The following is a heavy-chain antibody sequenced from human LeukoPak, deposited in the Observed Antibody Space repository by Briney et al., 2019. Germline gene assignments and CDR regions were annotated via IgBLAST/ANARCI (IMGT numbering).Heavy chain of an antibody. CDR1: GFTFSTYG. V-gene: IGHV3-33*06. Sequence: GGSLRLSYAPSGFTFSTYGMNWVRQAPGKGLEWVAIIWYDGNNKYYADSMKGRFTISRDNYKNTLYLQMNSLRADDTAVYYCAKSYDYYNCYFHVWGRGTLVTVSS. D-gene: IGHD3-16*01. J-gene: IGHJ2*01. CDR2: IWYDGNNK. CDR3: AKSYDYYNCYFHV.